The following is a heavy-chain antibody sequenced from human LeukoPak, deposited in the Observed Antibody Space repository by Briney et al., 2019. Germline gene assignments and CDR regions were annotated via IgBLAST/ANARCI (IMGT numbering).Heavy chain of an antibody. CDR3: ARDQMATITWYFDL. V-gene: IGHV3-21*06. J-gene: IGHJ2*01. D-gene: IGHD5-24*01. Sequence: GGSLRLSCSASGFNFNTYTMSWVRQAPGKGLEWVSSISSRSNYIYSAASLKGRFTISRDNAANSLYLQMNSLSADDTAVYYCARDQMATITWYFDLWGRGTLVTVSS. CDR2: ISSRSNYI. CDR1: GFNFNTYT.